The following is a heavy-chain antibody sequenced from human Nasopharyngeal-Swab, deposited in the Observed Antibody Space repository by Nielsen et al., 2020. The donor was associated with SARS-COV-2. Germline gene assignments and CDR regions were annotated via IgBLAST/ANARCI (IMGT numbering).Heavy chain of an antibody. CDR3: AKDMWALRYYYMDV. V-gene: IGHV3-9*01. Sequence: SLKISCAASGFTFDDYAMHWVRQAPGKGLEWVSGIRWNSGSIGYADSVKGRFTHSRDNAKNSLYLQMNSLRAEDPALYYGAKDMWALRYYYMDVWGKGTMVTVSS. J-gene: IGHJ6*03. D-gene: IGHD1-26*01. CDR2: IRWNSGSI. CDR1: GFTFDDYA.